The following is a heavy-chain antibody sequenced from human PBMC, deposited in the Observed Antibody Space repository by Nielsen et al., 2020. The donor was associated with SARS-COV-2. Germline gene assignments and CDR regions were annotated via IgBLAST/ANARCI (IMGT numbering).Heavy chain of an antibody. J-gene: IGHJ6*02. CDR2: IYSDGST. Sequence: GESLKISCAASGFTFSSYAMHWARQAPGKGLEWVSIIYSDGSTYYAGSVKGRLTISRDNSKNTLYLQMNSLRAEDTAVYYCARGGGGMDVWGQGTTVTVSS. CDR3: ARGGGGMDV. V-gene: IGHV3-53*01. D-gene: IGHD3-16*01. CDR1: GFTFSSYA.